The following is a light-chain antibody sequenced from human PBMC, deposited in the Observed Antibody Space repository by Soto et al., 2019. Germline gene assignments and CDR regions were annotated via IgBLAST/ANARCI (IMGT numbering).Light chain of an antibody. Sequence: EIVMTLSPATLSVSPGETATLSCRASQSVSNNVAWYQQKPGQAPRLLILGASTRATGIPARFSGSGSGTEFTLSISSLQSEDFAVYYCKQYKEWPPFTFGQGTRLEI. CDR1: QSVSNN. CDR3: KQYKEWPPFT. CDR2: GAS. J-gene: IGKJ5*01. V-gene: IGKV3-15*01.